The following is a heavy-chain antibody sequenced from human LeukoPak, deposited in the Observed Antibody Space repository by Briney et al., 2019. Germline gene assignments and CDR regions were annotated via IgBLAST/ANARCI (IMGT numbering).Heavy chain of an antibody. Sequence: GASVKVSCKASGGTFSSYAISWVRQAPGQGLEWMGGIIPISGTANYAQKFQGRVTITADESTSTAYMELSSLRSEDTAVYYCARAPEYYYGSGSYYNDYWGQGTLVTVSS. J-gene: IGHJ4*02. D-gene: IGHD3-10*01. CDR2: IIPISGTA. V-gene: IGHV1-69*13. CDR3: ARAPEYYYGSGSYYNDY. CDR1: GGTFSSYA.